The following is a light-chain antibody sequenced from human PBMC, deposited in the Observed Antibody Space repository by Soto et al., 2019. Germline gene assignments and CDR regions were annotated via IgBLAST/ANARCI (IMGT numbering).Light chain of an antibody. CDR1: QGISR. Sequence: DIQMTQSPSSVSASVGARVTITCRASQGISRLAWYQQKPGKAPNLVIYAASTLQSGVPSRFSGSGSGTDFTLTISSLQPEDSATYYCQQASSFPRTFGPGTKVDIK. CDR2: AAS. J-gene: IGKJ3*01. V-gene: IGKV1-12*01. CDR3: QQASSFPRT.